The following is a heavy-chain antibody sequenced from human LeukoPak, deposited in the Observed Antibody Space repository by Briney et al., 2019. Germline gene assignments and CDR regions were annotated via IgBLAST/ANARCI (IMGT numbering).Heavy chain of an antibody. J-gene: IGHJ5*02. CDR1: GGTFSSYA. CDR2: IIPIFGTA. D-gene: IGHD6-6*01. CDR3: AREGGYSSSPRWFDP. V-gene: IGHV1-69*05. Sequence: GASVKVSCKASGGTFSSYAISWVRQAPGQGLEWMGGIIPIFGTANYAQKFQGRVTITTDESTSTAYMELSSLRSEDTAVYYCAREGGYSSSPRWFDPWGQGTLVTVSS.